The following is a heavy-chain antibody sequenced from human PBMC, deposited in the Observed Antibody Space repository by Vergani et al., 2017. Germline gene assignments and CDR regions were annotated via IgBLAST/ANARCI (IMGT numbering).Heavy chain of an antibody. D-gene: IGHD3-22*01. J-gene: IGHJ3*02. Sequence: QVQLQESGPGLVKPSQTLSLTCTVSGGSISSGSYYWSWIRQPAGKGLEWIGRIYTSGSTNYNPSLKSRVTISVDTSKNQFSLKLSSVTAADTAVYYCARGGYYDSSGYYDGETAFDIWGQGTMVTVSS. CDR1: GGSISSGSYY. V-gene: IGHV4-61*02. CDR2: IYTSGST. CDR3: ARGGYYDSSGYYDGETAFDI.